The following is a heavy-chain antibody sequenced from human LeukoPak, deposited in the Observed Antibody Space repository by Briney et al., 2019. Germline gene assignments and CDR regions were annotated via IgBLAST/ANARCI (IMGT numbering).Heavy chain of an antibody. CDR1: GFTFSGSA. D-gene: IGHD2-2*01. Sequence: PGGSLRLSCAASGFTFSGSAMHWVRQASGKGLEWVGRIRSKANSYATAYAASVKGRFTISRDDSKNTAYQQMNSLKTEDTAVYYCIPCSSTSCYSDYWGQGTLVTVSS. CDR3: IPCSSTSCYSDY. J-gene: IGHJ4*02. V-gene: IGHV3-73*01. CDR2: IRSKANSYAT.